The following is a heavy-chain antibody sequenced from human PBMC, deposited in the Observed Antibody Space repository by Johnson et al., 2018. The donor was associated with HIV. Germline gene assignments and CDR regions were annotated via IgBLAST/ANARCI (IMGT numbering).Heavy chain of an antibody. CDR3: AKGNADSYGYVVGYGDYDAAFDI. J-gene: IGHJ3*02. V-gene: IGHV3-25*05. Sequence: VQLVESGGGLAKPAWSPRLSCTASQFTFNNYYMIRVRQAPGNWLELIGQFDPVGGRLLLTDSGNDRFSISRDSATNTLHPQMNSLKIEDTAVYYCAKGNADSYGYVVGYGDYDAAFDIWGQGTMVTVSS. CDR2: FDPVGGRL. D-gene: IGHD5-18*01. CDR1: QFTFNNYY.